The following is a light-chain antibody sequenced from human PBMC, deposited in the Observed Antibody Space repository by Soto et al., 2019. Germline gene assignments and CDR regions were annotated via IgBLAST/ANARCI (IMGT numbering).Light chain of an antibody. Sequence: IQMTQSPPSLSASVGDRVTITCQASQDIGNSLNWFQHKPGKAPNLVIYDASNLEIGVPSRFSGSGSGTDFTFTITRLRPEDIATYYCQKSDHLPLFGRGTKVESK. CDR1: QDIGNS. V-gene: IGKV1-33*01. J-gene: IGKJ3*01. CDR3: QKSDHLPL. CDR2: DAS.